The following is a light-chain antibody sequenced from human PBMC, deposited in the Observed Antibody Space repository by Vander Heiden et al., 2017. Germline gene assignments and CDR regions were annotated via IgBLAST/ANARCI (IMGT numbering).Light chain of an antibody. Sequence: SYELTPPPSGSVAPGQTAYIPCSGDELGHKFASWYQKKPGQSPVLVIYQDTKRPSGIPERFSGSNSGNTATLTITGTQAVDEADYYCQAWDTSTAVVFGGGTKLTVL. CDR3: QAWDTSTAVV. CDR2: QDT. J-gene: IGLJ2*01. CDR1: ELGHKF. V-gene: IGLV3-1*01.